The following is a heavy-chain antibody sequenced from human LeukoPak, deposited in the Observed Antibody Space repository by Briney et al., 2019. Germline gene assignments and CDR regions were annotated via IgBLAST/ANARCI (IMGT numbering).Heavy chain of an antibody. J-gene: IGHJ4*02. CDR3: ARDRSGSYGAFDY. CDR1: GYSFTGHF. Sequence: ASVKVSCKASGYSFTGHFIYWVRQAPGQGPEWMGWINPNSGTTNYAQKFRGRVTMTRDTSISTADMDLSRLTSDDTAVYYCARDRSGSYGAFDYWGQGTLVTVSS. V-gene: IGHV1-2*02. D-gene: IGHD1-26*01. CDR2: INPNSGTT.